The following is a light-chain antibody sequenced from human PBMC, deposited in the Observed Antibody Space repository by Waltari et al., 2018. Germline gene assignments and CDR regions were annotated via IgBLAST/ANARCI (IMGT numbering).Light chain of an antibody. J-gene: IGLJ2*01. CDR2: TNE. V-gene: IGLV1-47*02. Sequence: QSVLTQPPSTSGTPGQRVTISCSGSSSTIGSNYVYWYQHLPGTAPKLLIYTNEQRPSGVPDRFSGSKSGTSASLAISGLQSDDESDYFCAAWDDTLSAVVFGGGTKLTVL. CDR3: AAWDDTLSAVV. CDR1: SSTIGSNY.